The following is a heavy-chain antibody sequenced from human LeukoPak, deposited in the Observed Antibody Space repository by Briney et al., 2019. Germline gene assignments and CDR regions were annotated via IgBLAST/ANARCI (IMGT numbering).Heavy chain of an antibody. CDR2: ISYDGSNK. Sequence: GGSLRLSCAASGFTFSSYAMHWVRQAPGKGLEWVAVISYDGSNKYYADSVKGRFTISRDNSKNTLYLQMNSLRAEDTAVYYCARVVSAPRSPYSSGWYHYYYGMDVWGQGTTVTVSS. D-gene: IGHD6-19*01. V-gene: IGHV3-30*04. J-gene: IGHJ6*02. CDR1: GFTFSSYA. CDR3: ARVVSAPRSPYSSGWYHYYYGMDV.